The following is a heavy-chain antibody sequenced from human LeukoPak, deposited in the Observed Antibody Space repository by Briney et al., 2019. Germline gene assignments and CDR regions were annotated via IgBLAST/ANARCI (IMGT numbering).Heavy chain of an antibody. V-gene: IGHV4-28*01. Sequence: PSETLSLTCAVSVYSISSTHWWGWIRQPPGKGLVWIGNIYYSGTTSYNPSLKSRVTMSVDTSKNQFSLKLNSVTAVATAVYYCARSTYYNILTGYYGYFDLWGRGTLVTVSS. CDR1: VYSISSTHW. CDR3: ARSTYYNILTGYYGYFDL. CDR2: IYYSGTT. D-gene: IGHD3-9*01. J-gene: IGHJ2*01.